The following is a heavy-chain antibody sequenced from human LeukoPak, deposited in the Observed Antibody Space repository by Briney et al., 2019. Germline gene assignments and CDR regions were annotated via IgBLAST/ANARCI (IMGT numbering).Heavy chain of an antibody. CDR2: VSHDGIT. J-gene: IGHJ5*02. Sequence: SETLSLTCTVSGGSINSALYYWAWIRQTPEQQLEWIGSVSHDGITKYSPSLGGRVSLSADTSKNAFSMEVQSVTAANSAIYYCARHTIFSSFTNCSPFDPWGQGTLVTVSS. V-gene: IGHV4-39*01. D-gene: IGHD3-3*01. CDR1: GGSINSALYY. CDR3: ARHTIFSSFTNCSPFDP.